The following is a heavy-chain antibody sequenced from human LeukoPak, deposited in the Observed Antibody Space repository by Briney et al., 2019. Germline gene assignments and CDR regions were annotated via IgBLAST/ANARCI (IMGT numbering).Heavy chain of an antibody. CDR1: GYTFTGYY. J-gene: IGHJ4*02. V-gene: IGHV1-2*02. CDR2: INPNSGGT. D-gene: IGHD4-17*01. CDR3: ARVHDYGDRIDY. Sequence: ASVKVSCKASGYTFTGYYMHWVRQAPGQGLEWMGWINPNSGGTNYAQKFQGRVTMTRDTSISTAYMELSRLRSDDTAVYYCARVHDYGDRIDYWGQGTLVTVSS.